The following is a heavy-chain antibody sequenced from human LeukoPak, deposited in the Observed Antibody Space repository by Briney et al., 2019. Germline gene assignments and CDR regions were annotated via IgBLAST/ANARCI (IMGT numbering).Heavy chain of an antibody. V-gene: IGHV3-66*01. J-gene: IGHJ6*02. CDR3: ARDPSGTTGMDV. D-gene: IGHD1-7*01. CDR2: IYSGGST. Sequence: ETLSLTCAVYGGYFSGYYWSWIRQPPGKGLEWVSVIYSGGSTYYADSVKGRFTISRDNSKNTLYLQMNSLRAEDTAVYYCARDPSGTTGMDVWGQGTTVTVSS. CDR1: GGYFSGYY.